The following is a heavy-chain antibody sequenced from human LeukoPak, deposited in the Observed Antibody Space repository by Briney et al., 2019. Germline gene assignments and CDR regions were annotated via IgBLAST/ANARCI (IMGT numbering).Heavy chain of an antibody. CDR3: ARDPNIVVVVAATGALDY. CDR2: ISGYNGNT. J-gene: IGHJ4*02. D-gene: IGHD2-15*01. V-gene: IGHV1-18*01. CDR1: GYSFPSYG. Sequence: ASVKVSCKASGYSFPSYGISWVRQAPGQALEWMGWISGYNGNTNYAQKFQGRVTMTTDTSTSTAYMELRSLKSDDTAVYYCARDPNIVVVVAATGALDYWGQGTLDTVSS.